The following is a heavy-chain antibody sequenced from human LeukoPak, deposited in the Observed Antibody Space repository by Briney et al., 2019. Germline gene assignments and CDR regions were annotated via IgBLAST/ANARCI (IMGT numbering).Heavy chain of an antibody. J-gene: IGHJ4*02. D-gene: IGHD3-3*01. CDR2: ISGSGGST. CDR3: AKTALRTLRLLEWLWTFFDY. CDR1: GFTFSSYA. V-gene: IGHV3-23*01. Sequence: GGSLRLSCAASGFTFSSYAMSWVRQAPGKGLEWVSAISGSGGSTYCADSVKGRFTISRDTSKNTLYLQMNSLRAEDTALYYWAKTALRTLRLLEWLWTFFDYGGEATLVTVSS.